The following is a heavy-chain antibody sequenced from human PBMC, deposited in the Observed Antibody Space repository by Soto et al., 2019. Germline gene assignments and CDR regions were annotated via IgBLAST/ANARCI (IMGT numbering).Heavy chain of an antibody. CDR1: GYTFNDYG. D-gene: IGHD3-10*01. CDR2: INGHNGKT. V-gene: IGHV1-18*01. J-gene: IGHJ5*02. Sequence: QVHLVQSGAEVKKPGASVKVSCKASGYTFNDYGITWVRQAPGQGLEWMGWINGHNGKTIYGENPQGGVTMTTDASTSTGYMEVRSLRSDDTAVYYCARDLAWGSGRDVVSEDWLDPWGQGTLVTVSS. CDR3: ARDLAWGSGRDVVSEDWLDP.